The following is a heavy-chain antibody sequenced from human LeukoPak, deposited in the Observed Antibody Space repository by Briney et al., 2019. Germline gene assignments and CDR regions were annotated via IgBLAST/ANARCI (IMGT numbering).Heavy chain of an antibody. V-gene: IGHV3-15*01. CDR2: IKSKTDGETT. Sequence: PGGSLRLSCAASGFIFSNVWTSWVRQAPGKGLEWVGRIKSKTDGETTDYAAPVKGRFTISRDDSKNTLYLQMNTLKTEDTAVYYCSTSFDYWGQGTLVTVSS. J-gene: IGHJ4*02. CDR1: GFIFSNVW. D-gene: IGHD3-16*02. CDR3: STSFDY.